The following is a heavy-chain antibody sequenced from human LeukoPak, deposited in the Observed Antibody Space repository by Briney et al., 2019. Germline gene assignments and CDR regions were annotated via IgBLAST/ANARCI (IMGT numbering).Heavy chain of an antibody. J-gene: IGHJ4*02. CDR1: GYTFTSYY. V-gene: IGHV1-46*01. D-gene: IGHD6-19*01. Sequence: GASVKVSCKASGYTFTSYYVHWVRQAPGQGLEWMGIINPSGGSTSYAQKFQGRVTMTRDTSTSTVYMELSGLRSEDTAVYYCAREMPLAVAGTMGWAYWGQGTLVTVSS. CDR3: AREMPLAVAGTMGWAY. CDR2: INPSGGST.